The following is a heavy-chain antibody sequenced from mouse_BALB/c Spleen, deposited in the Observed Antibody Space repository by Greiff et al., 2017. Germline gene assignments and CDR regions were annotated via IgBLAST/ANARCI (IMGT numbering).Heavy chain of an antibody. Sequence: DVKLVESGGGLVQPGGSLKLSCAASGFTFSSYTMSWVRQTPEKRLEWVAYISNGGGSTYYPDTVKGRFTISRDNAKNTLYLQMSSLKSEDTAMYYCASSSTMIKDFAYWGQGTLVTVSA. V-gene: IGHV5-12-2*01. CDR3: ASSSTMIKDFAY. D-gene: IGHD2-4*01. J-gene: IGHJ3*01. CDR1: GFTFSSYT. CDR2: ISNGGGST.